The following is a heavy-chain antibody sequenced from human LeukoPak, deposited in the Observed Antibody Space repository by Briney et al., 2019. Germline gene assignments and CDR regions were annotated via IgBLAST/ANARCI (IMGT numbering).Heavy chain of an antibody. Sequence: PGGSLRLSCAASGSTFSDYYKSWIRQAPGKGLEWVSYISSSGSTIYYADSVKGRFTISRDNAKNSLYLQMNSLRAEDTAVYYCARDRFYYDSSGFYFDYWGQGTLVTVSS. D-gene: IGHD3-22*01. CDR3: ARDRFYYDSSGFYFDY. V-gene: IGHV3-11*01. CDR1: GSTFSDYY. CDR2: ISSSGSTI. J-gene: IGHJ4*02.